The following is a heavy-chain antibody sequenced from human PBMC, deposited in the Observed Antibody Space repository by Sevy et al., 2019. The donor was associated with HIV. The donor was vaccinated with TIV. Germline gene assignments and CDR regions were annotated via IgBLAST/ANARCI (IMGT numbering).Heavy chain of an antibody. D-gene: IGHD4-4*01. CDR1: GGSVSSVDHN. CDR3: VRSKIEYSNALDFDY. J-gene: IGHJ4*02. Sequence: SETLSLTCTVSGGSVSSVDHNWSWIRQPPGKGLEWIGYIYYSGMTYYNPSLKSRITMSVDMSKNQFSLRLNSVTAADTALYYCVRSKIEYSNALDFDYWGQGTLVTVSS. CDR2: IYYSGMT. V-gene: IGHV4-30-4*01.